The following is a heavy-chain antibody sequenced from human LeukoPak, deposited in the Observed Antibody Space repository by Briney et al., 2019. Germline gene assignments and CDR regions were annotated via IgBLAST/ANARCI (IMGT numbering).Heavy chain of an antibody. V-gene: IGHV4-31*03. Sequence: SETLSLTCTVSGGSISSGGYYWSWIRQHPGKGLEWIGYIYYSGSTYYNPSLKSRVTISVDTSKNQFSLKLTSVTAADTAVYYCARAHYGSSGYYVGYFDYWGQGTLVTVSS. D-gene: IGHD3-22*01. CDR3: ARAHYGSSGYYVGYFDY. J-gene: IGHJ4*02. CDR1: GGSISSGGYY. CDR2: IYYSGST.